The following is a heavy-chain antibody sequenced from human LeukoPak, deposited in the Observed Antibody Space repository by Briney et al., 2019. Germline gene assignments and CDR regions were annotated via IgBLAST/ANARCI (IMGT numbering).Heavy chain of an antibody. CDR1: GFTFSSYW. CDR2: IKQDGSEK. Sequence: GGSLRLSCAASGFTFSSYWMSWVRQAPGKGLEWVANIKQDGSEKYYVDPVKGRFTISRDNAKNSLYLQMNSLRAKDTAVYYCARVTMDGYYFDYWGQGTLVTVSS. V-gene: IGHV3-7*01. CDR3: ARVTMDGYYFDY. D-gene: IGHD1-1*01. J-gene: IGHJ4*02.